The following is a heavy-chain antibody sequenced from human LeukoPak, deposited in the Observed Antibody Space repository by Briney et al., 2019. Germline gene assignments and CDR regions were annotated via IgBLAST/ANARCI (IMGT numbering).Heavy chain of an antibody. V-gene: IGHV3-23*01. CDR2: ISGSGGST. CDR1: GFTFSSYA. CDR3: AKDPYSGSYFDF. D-gene: IGHD1-26*01. Sequence: GGSLTLSCAVSGFTFSSYAMSWVRQAPGKGLEWVSAISGSGGSTYYADSEKGRFTISRDNSKNTLYLQMNSLRAEDTAVYYCAKDPYSGSYFDFWGQGTLVTVSS. J-gene: IGHJ4*02.